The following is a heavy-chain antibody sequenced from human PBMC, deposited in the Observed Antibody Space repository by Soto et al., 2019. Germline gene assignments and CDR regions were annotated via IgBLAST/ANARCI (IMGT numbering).Heavy chain of an antibody. Sequence: EVRVVESGGGLVQPGGSLRLSWAASGFTFSSNSMNWVRQAPGKGLEWISYISSSSSTIYADSVKGRFTISRDNAKNSLYLQMNSLRDEDTAVYYCARVIWSGHLTSDLWGQGTLVTVSS. CDR3: ARVIWSGHLTSDL. J-gene: IGHJ5*02. V-gene: IGHV3-48*02. D-gene: IGHD3-3*01. CDR2: ISSSSSTI. CDR1: GFTFSSNS.